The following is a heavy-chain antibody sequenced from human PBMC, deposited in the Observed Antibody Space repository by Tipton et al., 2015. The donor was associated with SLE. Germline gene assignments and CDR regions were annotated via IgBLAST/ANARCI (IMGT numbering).Heavy chain of an antibody. J-gene: IGHJ1*01. CDR2: ISRSGGSS. CDR1: GFTFSSYA. V-gene: IGHV3-23*01. CDR3: AKEAVPKYYYDSSVN. Sequence: SLRLSCAASGFTFSSYAMHWVRQAPGKGLEWVSTISRSGGSSYYADSVKGRFTISRDNSKNTLYLQMNSLRAEDTAVYYCAKEAVPKYYYDSSVNWGQGTLVTVSS. D-gene: IGHD3-22*01.